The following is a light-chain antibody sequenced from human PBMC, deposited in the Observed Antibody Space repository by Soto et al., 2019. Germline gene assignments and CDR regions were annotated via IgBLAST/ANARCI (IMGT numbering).Light chain of an antibody. J-gene: IGKJ2*01. CDR3: QQYESTPPT. CDR1: QSVLYSSNNKNY. Sequence: DIVMTQSPDSLAVSLGERATINCKSSQSVLYSSNNKNYLAWYQQRPGQPPKLLIYWASTRESGVPDRFSASESGTDFTLTITSLQAEDVAVYYCQQYESTPPTFGQGTKLEIK. CDR2: WAS. V-gene: IGKV4-1*01.